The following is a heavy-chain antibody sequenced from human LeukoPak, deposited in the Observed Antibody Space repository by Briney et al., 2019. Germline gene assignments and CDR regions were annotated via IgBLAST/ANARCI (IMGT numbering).Heavy chain of an antibody. Sequence: SETLYLTCTVSGGSITSYYWSWIRQPPGKGLEWIGYMYYSGNYYYNPSLKSRVTISVDTSKNQFSLKLSSMTAADTAVYYCASYSNSWYYFDYWGQGTLVTVSS. V-gene: IGHV4-59*01. CDR1: GGSITSYY. J-gene: IGHJ4*02. CDR3: ASYSNSWYYFDY. CDR2: MYYSGNY. D-gene: IGHD6-13*01.